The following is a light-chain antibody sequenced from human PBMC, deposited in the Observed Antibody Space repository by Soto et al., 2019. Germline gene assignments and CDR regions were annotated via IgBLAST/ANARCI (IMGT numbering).Light chain of an antibody. J-gene: IGLJ2*01. V-gene: IGLV1-51*01. CDR1: SSNIGSNF. CDR3: GTWDNSLTAGI. Sequence: QSVLTQPPSVSAAPGQRVTISFSGSSSNIGSNFVSLYQHLPGTATKLLIYDNDKRPSGIPGRFSGSKSGTSATLGITGLQTGDEADYYGGTWDNSLTAGIFGGGTKVTVL. CDR2: DND.